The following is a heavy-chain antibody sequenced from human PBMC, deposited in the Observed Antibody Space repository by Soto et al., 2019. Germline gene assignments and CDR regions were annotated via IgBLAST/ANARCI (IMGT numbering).Heavy chain of an antibody. Sequence: SETLSLTCTVSGGSISSSSYYWGWIRQPPGKGLEWIGSIYYSGSTYYNPSLKSRVTISVDTSKNQFSLKLSSVTAADTAVYNCPRLRAAAGTISYYYYGMDVWGQGTTVTVSS. D-gene: IGHD6-13*01. CDR1: GGSISSSSYY. CDR3: PRLRAAAGTISYYYYGMDV. V-gene: IGHV4-39*01. CDR2: IYYSGST. J-gene: IGHJ6*02.